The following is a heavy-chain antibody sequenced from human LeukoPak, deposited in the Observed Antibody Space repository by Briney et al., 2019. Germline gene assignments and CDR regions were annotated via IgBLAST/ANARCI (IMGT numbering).Heavy chain of an antibody. CDR1: GGTFSSYA. Sequence: ASVKVSCKASGGTFSSYAISWVRQAPGQGLEWMGGIIPIFATANYAQKFQGRVTITADESTSTAYMELSSLRSEDTAVYYCAREAAGGYYGMDVWGQGTTVTVSS. V-gene: IGHV1-69*13. D-gene: IGHD1-14*01. CDR3: AREAAGGYYGMDV. J-gene: IGHJ6*02. CDR2: IIPIFATA.